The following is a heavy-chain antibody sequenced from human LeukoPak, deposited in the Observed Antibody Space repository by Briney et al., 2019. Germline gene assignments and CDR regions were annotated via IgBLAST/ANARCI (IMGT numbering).Heavy chain of an antibody. J-gene: IGHJ3*02. CDR1: GFTFSSYS. CDR3: ARVVPIDRAFDI. V-gene: IGHV3-7*01. D-gene: IGHD2-2*01. Sequence: GGSLRLSCAASGFTFSSYSMNWVRQAPGKGLEWVANINQDGSEEYYVDSVKGRFTISRDNARNSLYLQMNSLRAEDTAVYYCARVVPIDRAFDIWGQGTMVTVSS. CDR2: INQDGSEE.